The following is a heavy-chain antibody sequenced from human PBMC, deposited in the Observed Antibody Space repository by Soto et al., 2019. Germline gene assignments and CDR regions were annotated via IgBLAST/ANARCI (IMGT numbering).Heavy chain of an antibody. CDR1: GYTFTSYG. CDR3: ASGFLTYYYDSSGYYSYYYGMDV. D-gene: IGHD3-22*01. J-gene: IGHJ6*02. V-gene: IGHV1-18*01. Sequence: ASVKVSCKASGYTFTSYGISWVRQAPGQGLEWMGWISAYNGNTNYAQKLQGRVTMTTDTSTSTAYMELRSLRSDDTAVYYCASGFLTYYYDSSGYYSYYYGMDVWGQGTTVTVSS. CDR2: ISAYNGNT.